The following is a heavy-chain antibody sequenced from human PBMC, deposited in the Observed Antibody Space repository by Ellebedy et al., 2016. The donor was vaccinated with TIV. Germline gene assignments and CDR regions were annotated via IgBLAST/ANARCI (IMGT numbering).Heavy chain of an antibody. CDR3: ARSSGWYFGDY. V-gene: IGHV4-34*01. CDR1: GGSISSYY. Sequence: MPSETLSLTCTASGGSISSYYWSWIRQPPGKGLEWIGEINHSGSTNYNPSLKSRVTISVDTSKNQFSLKLSSVTAADTAVYYCARSSGWYFGDYWGQGTLVTVSS. D-gene: IGHD6-19*01. J-gene: IGHJ4*02. CDR2: INHSGST.